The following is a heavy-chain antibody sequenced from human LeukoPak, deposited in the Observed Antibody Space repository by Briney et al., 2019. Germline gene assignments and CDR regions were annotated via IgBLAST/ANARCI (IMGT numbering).Heavy chain of an antibody. D-gene: IGHD3-3*01. CDR2: IYSGGSK. Sequence: GGSLRLSCAASGSTVSSNYMSWVRQAQGKGREWVSVIYSGGSKYYAASVQSRFTISRDNSKNTLYLQMNSLRAEDTAVHYCVWHYDFWSGEFDYWGQGTLVTVSS. CDR1: GSTVSSNY. J-gene: IGHJ4*02. CDR3: VWHYDFWSGEFDY. V-gene: IGHV3-66*01.